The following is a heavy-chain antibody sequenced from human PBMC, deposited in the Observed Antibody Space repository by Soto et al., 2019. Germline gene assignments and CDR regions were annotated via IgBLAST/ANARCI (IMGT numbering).Heavy chain of an antibody. J-gene: IGHJ4*02. V-gene: IGHV1-69*01. Sequence: QVQLVQSGAEVKKPGSSVKVSCKASGGTFSSYAISWVRQAPGQGLEWLGGIIPIFGTANYAQKFQGSVTITADESTRTADMELSSLRSEDTAVYYCARPKTTVVTESGGGFDYWGQGTLVTVSS. CDR3: ARPKTTVVTESGGGFDY. D-gene: IGHD4-17*01. CDR2: IIPIFGTA. CDR1: GGTFSSYA.